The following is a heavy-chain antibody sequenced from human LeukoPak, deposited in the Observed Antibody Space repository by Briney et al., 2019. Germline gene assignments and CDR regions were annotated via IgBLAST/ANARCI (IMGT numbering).Heavy chain of an antibody. D-gene: IGHD3-10*01. V-gene: IGHV1-46*01. CDR1: RYTSTSYY. CDR3: ARDVGRLWFGELQMSYGMDV. CDR2: INPSGGST. Sequence: ASVKVSRKASRYTSTSYYMHWVRQAPEQGLEWMGIINPSGGSTSYAQKFQGRVTMTRDTSTSTVYIELSSLRSEDTAVYYCARDVGRLWFGELQMSYGMDVWGQGTTVTVSS. J-gene: IGHJ6*02.